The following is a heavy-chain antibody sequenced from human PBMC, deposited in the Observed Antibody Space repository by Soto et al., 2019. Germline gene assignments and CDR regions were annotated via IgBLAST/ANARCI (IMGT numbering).Heavy chain of an antibody. Sequence: ASVKVSCKASGYTFTGYYMHGVRQAPGQGLEWMGWINPNSGGTNYAQKFQGRVTMTRDTSISTAYMELSRLRSDDTAVYYCASVGRLRGAAAISDILDPYFDYWGQGTLVTVSS. CDR3: ASVGRLRGAAAISDILDPYFDY. CDR2: INPNSGGT. J-gene: IGHJ4*02. CDR1: GYTFTGYY. V-gene: IGHV1-2*02. D-gene: IGHD2-2*01.